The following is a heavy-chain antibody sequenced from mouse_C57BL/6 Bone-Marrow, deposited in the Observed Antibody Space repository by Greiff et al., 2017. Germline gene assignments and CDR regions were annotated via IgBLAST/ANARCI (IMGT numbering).Heavy chain of an antibody. CDR2: IYPGSGST. J-gene: IGHJ4*01. V-gene: IGHV1-55*01. D-gene: IGHD4-1*01. Sequence: QVQLQQPGAELVKPGASVKMSCKASGYTFTSYWITWVKQRPGQGLEWIGDIYPGSGSTNYNEKFKSKATLTVDTSSSTAYMQLTSLTSEDSAVYYCARSPNWDYAMDYWGQGTSVTVSS. CDR1: GYTFTSYW. CDR3: ARSPNWDYAMDY.